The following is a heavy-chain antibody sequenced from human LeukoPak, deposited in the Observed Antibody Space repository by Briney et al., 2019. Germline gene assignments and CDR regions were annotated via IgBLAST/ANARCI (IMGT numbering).Heavy chain of an antibody. D-gene: IGHD5-18*01. Sequence: GGSLRLSCAASGFTFSTYWMHWVRHAPGKGLVWVSRINSDGSNISYADSVKGRFTVSRDNAKNTVYLQMNSLRVEDTAVYYCARGYDYWGQGTLVTVSS. CDR2: INSDGSNI. CDR3: ARGYDY. J-gene: IGHJ4*02. V-gene: IGHV3-74*01. CDR1: GFTFSTYW.